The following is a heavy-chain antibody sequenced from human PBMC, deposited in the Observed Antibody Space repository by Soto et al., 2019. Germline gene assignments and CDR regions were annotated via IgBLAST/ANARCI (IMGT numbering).Heavy chain of an antibody. V-gene: IGHV4-34*01. J-gene: IGHJ4*02. Sequence: SFSGYYWSWIRQPPGKGLEWIGEINHSGSTNYNPSLKSRVTISVDTSKNQFSLKLSSVTAADTAVYYCARRAPYSSSSGVDYWGQGTLVTVSS. CDR1: SFSGYY. D-gene: IGHD6-6*01. CDR3: ARRAPYSSSSGVDY. CDR2: INHSGST.